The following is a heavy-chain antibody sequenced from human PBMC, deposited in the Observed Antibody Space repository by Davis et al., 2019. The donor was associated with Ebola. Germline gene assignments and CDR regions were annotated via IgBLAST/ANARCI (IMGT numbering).Heavy chain of an antibody. J-gene: IGHJ4*02. Sequence: SLKISCAASGFTFDDYAMHWVRQAPGKGLEWVSGISWNSGSIGYADSVKGRFTISRDNAKNSLYLQMNSLRAEDTALYYCAKDRLRRITMVRGPTIGSPLDYWGQGTLVTVSS. CDR1: GFTFDDYA. D-gene: IGHD3-10*01. CDR3: AKDRLRRITMVRGPTIGSPLDY. V-gene: IGHV3-9*01. CDR2: ISWNSGSI.